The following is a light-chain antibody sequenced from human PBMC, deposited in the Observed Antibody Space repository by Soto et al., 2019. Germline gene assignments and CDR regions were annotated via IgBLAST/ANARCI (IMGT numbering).Light chain of an antibody. Sequence: QSVLTQSPSASGTPGQRVTISCSGSSSNIGSNTVNWYQQLPGTAPKLLIYSHNQRPSGVPDRFSGSQSGTSASLAISGLQSEDEADYYCAAWDDSLNGYVFGTGTKLTVL. J-gene: IGLJ1*01. CDR2: SHN. CDR1: SSNIGSNT. V-gene: IGLV1-44*01. CDR3: AAWDDSLNGYV.